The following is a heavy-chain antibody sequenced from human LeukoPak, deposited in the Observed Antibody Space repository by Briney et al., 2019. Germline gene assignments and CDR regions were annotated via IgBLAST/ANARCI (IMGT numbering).Heavy chain of an antibody. J-gene: IGHJ4*02. CDR1: GFTFSNFA. D-gene: IGHD6-19*01. CDR2: ISGSGGST. CDR3: AKAGSSGWPSSGGDS. Sequence: PGGSLRLSCAASGFTFSNFAMSWVRQAPGKGLEWVSTISGSGGSTFYADSVKGRFPISRDNSKNTLFLQMNSLRAEDTAIYYCAKAGSSGWPSSGGDSWGQGSLVTVSS. V-gene: IGHV3-23*01.